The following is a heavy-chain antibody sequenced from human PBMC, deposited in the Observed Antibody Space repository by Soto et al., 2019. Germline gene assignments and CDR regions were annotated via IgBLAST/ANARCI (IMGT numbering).Heavy chain of an antibody. J-gene: IGHJ4*02. CDR3: TTVFEY. CDR2: IDGVGAGT. V-gene: IGHV3-74*01. Sequence: EVQLVQSGGGSVQPGGSLRLSCAASGFTFTNYWMHWVRQVPGKGLVWVSRIDGVGAGTSYSDSVRGRFTIARDNAENMLYLQMNGLRAEDTAVYCCTTVFEYWGQGTLVTVSS. CDR1: GFTFTNYW.